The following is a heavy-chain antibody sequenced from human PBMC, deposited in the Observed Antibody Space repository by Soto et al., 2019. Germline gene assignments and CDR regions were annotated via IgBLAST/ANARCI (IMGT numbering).Heavy chain of an antibody. CDR1: GGSISKGNYF. Sequence: SETLSLTCTVSGGSISKGNYFWGCIRQAPGKGLEWIASILYSGTTSYNSSLKSRVAISVDTSKNQFSLKLNSVTAADTAVYYCARLGWGNGDSDYWGQGTLVTVSS. J-gene: IGHJ4*02. CDR3: ARLGWGNGDSDY. CDR2: ILYSGTT. D-gene: IGHD2-21*01. V-gene: IGHV4-39*01.